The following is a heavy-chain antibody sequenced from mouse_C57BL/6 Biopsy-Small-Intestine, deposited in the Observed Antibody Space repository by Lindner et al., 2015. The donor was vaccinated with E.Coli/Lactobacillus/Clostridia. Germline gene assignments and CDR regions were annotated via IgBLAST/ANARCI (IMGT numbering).Heavy chain of an antibody. CDR2: ISSGSSTI. D-gene: IGHD2-1*01. Sequence: VQLQESGGDLVKPGGSLKLSCAASGFTFSDYGMHWVRQAPEKGLEWVASISSGSSTIYYADTVKGRFTISRDNAKNTLFLQMTSLRSEDTAMYYCATGNYGGDYFDYWGQGTTLTVSS. V-gene: IGHV5-17*01. CDR1: GFTFSDYG. J-gene: IGHJ2*01. CDR3: ATGNYGGDYFDY.